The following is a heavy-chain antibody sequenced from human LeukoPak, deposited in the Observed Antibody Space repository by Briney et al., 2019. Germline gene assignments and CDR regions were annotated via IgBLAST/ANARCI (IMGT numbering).Heavy chain of an antibody. D-gene: IGHD3-10*01. CDR3: IRGPGHYFDY. J-gene: IGHJ4*02. V-gene: IGHV1-2*02. CDR2: INPSSGAT. Sequence: GASVKVSCKASGYTFTSYYMHWVRQAPGQGLEWMGWINPSSGATNYAQKFQGRVTMTRDTSVSTAYMELTRLRSDDSAVFYCIRGPGHYFDYWGQGTVVTVPS. CDR1: GYTFTSYY.